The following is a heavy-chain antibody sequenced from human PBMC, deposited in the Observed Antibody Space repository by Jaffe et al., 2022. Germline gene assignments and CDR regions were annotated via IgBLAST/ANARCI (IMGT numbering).Heavy chain of an antibody. J-gene: IGHJ4*02. Sequence: QVQLQESGPGLVKPSETLSLTCAVSGYSISSGYYWGWIRQPPGKGLEWIGSIYHSGSTYYNPSLKSRVTISVDTSKNQFSLKLSSVTAADTAVYYCARESFCLAAAGPCLEESFDYWGQGTLVTVSS. V-gene: IGHV4-38-2*02. CDR2: IYHSGST. D-gene: IGHD6-13*01. CDR1: GYSISSGYY. CDR3: ARESFCLAAAGPCLEESFDY.